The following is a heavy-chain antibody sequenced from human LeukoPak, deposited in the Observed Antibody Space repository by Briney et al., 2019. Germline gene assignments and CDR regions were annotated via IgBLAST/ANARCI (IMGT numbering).Heavy chain of an antibody. J-gene: IGHJ6*02. V-gene: IGHV1-69*13. CDR1: GGTFSSYA. Sequence: GASVKVSCKASGGTFSSYAISWVRQAPGQGLEWMGGIIPIFGTANYAQKFQGRVTITADESTSTAYMELSSLRSEDTAVYYCARDLGLVVRGVSPYYYYGMDVWGQGTTVTVSS. D-gene: IGHD3-10*01. CDR2: IIPIFGTA. CDR3: ARDLGLVVRGVSPYYYYGMDV.